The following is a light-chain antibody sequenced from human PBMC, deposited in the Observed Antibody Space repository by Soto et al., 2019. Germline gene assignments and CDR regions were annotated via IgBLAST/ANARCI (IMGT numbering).Light chain of an antibody. Sequence: DIQLTQSPSFLSASVGDRVTITCRASQAMSSSLAWCQQKPAQAPKLLIYASSTLQSGVPSRFSGSGSGTEFTLTISSLQPEDFATYYCQQLNPFSRTFGPGTKLEI. V-gene: IGKV1-9*01. J-gene: IGKJ2*01. CDR3: QQLNPFSRT. CDR2: ASS. CDR1: QAMSSS.